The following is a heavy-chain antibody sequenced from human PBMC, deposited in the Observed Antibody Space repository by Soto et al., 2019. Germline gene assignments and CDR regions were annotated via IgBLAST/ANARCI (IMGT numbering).Heavy chain of an antibody. Sequence: QLVESGGGLVKPGGSLRLSCAASGFSFSAYSMIWVRQAPGKGLEWVSAISTGSDYIFYADSVKGRFTISRDNAKKSLYLQMDSLRAEDTAVYYCARRYYYDSSDFRPFDIWGQGTMVTVSS. CDR1: GFSFSAYS. J-gene: IGHJ3*02. D-gene: IGHD3-22*01. CDR2: ISTGSDYI. V-gene: IGHV3-21*01. CDR3: ARRYYYDSSDFRPFDI.